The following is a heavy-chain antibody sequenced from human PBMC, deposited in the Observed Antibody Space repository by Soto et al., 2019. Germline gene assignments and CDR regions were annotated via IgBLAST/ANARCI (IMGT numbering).Heavy chain of an antibody. V-gene: IGHV3-30-3*01. CDR1: GFTFSSYA. J-gene: IGHJ4*02. CDR2: ISYDGSNK. Sequence: QVQLVESGGGVVQPGRSLRLSCAASGFTFSSYAMHWVRQAPGKGLEWVAVISYDGSNKYYADAGKSRFTISRDNSKNTLYLQMNSLGAEDTAVYYFARGPNIIAVAGTKDDYGGQGTPVIVSS. D-gene: IGHD2-15*01. CDR3: ARGPNIIAVAGTKDDY.